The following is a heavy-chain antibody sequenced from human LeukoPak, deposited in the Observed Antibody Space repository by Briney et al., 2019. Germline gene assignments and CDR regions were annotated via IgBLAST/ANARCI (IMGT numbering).Heavy chain of an antibody. CDR2: ISWNSGSI. Sequence: GGSLRLSCAASGFKFDDYAMNWVRQAPGKGLEWVSGISWNSGSIGYADSVKGRFTISRDNAKNSLYLQMNSLRAEDTALYYCAKSGITMVRGVTTDWGQGTLVTVSS. V-gene: IGHV3-9*01. J-gene: IGHJ4*02. CDR1: GFKFDDYA. D-gene: IGHD3-10*01. CDR3: AKSGITMVRGVTTD.